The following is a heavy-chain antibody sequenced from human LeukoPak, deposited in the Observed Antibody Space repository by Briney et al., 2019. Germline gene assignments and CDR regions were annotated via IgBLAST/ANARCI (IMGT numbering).Heavy chain of an antibody. CDR1: GFTFSGYG. CDR2: VRYDSSNK. CDR3: ARGMGIQLWFDY. J-gene: IGHJ5*01. D-gene: IGHD5-18*01. V-gene: IGHV3-30*02. Sequence: GGSLRLSCAASGFTFSGYGMHWVRQAPGKGLEWVAFVRYDSSNKYYADSVKGRFTVSRDNSKNMLYLQMNSLRAEDTAVYYCARGMGIQLWFDYWGQGTLVTVSS.